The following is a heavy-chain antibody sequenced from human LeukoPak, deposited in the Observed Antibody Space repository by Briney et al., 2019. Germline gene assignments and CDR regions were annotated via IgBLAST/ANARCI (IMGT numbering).Heavy chain of an antibody. CDR1: GGSISSGDYY. CDR3: ARVLYGSGSLYYFDY. CDR2: IYYSGST. V-gene: IGHV4-30-4*01. Sequence: PSQTLSLTCTVSGGSISSGDYYWSWIRQPPGKGLEWIGYIYYSGSTYYNPSLKSRVTISVDTSKNQFSLKLSSVTAADTAMYYCARVLYGSGSLYYFDYWGQGTLVTVSS. D-gene: IGHD3-10*01. J-gene: IGHJ4*02.